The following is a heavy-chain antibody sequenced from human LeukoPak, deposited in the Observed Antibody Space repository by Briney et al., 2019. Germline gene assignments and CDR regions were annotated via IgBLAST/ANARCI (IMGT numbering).Heavy chain of an antibody. CDR1: GFSFSNYW. V-gene: IGHV3-9*01. Sequence: GGSLRLSCGASGFSFSNYWMNWVRQAPGKGLEWVSGISWNSDNIGYADSVKGRFTISRHNAKNSLYLQMNSLRAEDAALYYCTKDRYSSGWSAYDYWGQGTLVTVSS. D-gene: IGHD6-19*01. CDR2: ISWNSDNI. J-gene: IGHJ4*02. CDR3: TKDRYSSGWSAYDY.